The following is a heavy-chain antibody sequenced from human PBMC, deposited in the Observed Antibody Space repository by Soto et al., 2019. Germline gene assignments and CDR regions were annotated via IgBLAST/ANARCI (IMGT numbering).Heavy chain of an antibody. D-gene: IGHD3-16*02. CDR3: ARDPYYDYIWGSYRYTGGYYYYMDV. CDR2: ISSSSSTI. Sequence: EVQLVESGGGLVQPGGSLRLSCAASGFTFSSYSMNWVRQAPGKGLEWVSYISSSSSTIYYADSVKGRFTISRDNAKNSLYLQINSLRAEDTAVYYCARDPYYDYIWGSYRYTGGYYYYMDVWGKGTTVTVSS. V-gene: IGHV3-48*01. J-gene: IGHJ6*03. CDR1: GFTFSSYS.